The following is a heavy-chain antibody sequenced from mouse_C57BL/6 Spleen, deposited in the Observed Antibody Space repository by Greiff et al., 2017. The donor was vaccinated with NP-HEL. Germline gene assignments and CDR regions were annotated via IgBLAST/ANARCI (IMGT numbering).Heavy chain of an antibody. CDR3: ARSGVSWGFAY. Sequence: QVQLQQPGAELVKPGASVKLSCKASGYTFTSYWMHWVKQRPGQGLEWIGMIHPNSGSTNYNEKFKSKATLTVDKSSSTAYMQLSSLTSEDSAVYYCARSGVSWGFAYWGQGTLVTVSA. V-gene: IGHV1-64*01. J-gene: IGHJ3*01. D-gene: IGHD2-10*02. CDR1: GYTFTSYW. CDR2: IHPNSGST.